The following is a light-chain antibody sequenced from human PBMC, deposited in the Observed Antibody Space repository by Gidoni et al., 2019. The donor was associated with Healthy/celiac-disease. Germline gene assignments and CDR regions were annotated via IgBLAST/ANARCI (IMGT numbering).Light chain of an antibody. CDR2: EVS. Sequence: QSALTQPASVSGSPVQSITISCTGTSSDVGGYNYVSWYQQHPGKAPKLMIYEVSNRPSGVSNRFSGSKSGNTASLTISGLQAEDEADYYCSSYTSSSTPVFGTGTKVTVL. J-gene: IGLJ1*01. CDR1: SSDVGGYNY. V-gene: IGLV2-14*01. CDR3: SSYTSSSTPV.